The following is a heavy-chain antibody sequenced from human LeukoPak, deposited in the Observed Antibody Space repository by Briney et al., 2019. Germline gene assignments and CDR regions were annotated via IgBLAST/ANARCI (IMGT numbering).Heavy chain of an antibody. V-gene: IGHV4-39*01. CDR1: GGSISSSSYY. CDR2: IYYSGST. Sequence: PSETLSLTCTVSGGSISSSSYYRGWIRQPPGKGLEWIGSIYYSGSTYYNPSLKSRVTISVGTSKNQFSLKLSSVTAADTAVYYCAIPRGYSYGYGEDYWGQGTLVTVSS. D-gene: IGHD5-18*01. J-gene: IGHJ4*02. CDR3: AIPRGYSYGYGEDY.